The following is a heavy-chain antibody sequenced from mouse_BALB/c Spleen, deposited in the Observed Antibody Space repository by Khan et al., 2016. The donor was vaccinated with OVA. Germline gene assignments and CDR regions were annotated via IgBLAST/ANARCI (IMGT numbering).Heavy chain of an antibody. CDR2: ISYSGST. CDR1: AYSITSDYA. Sequence: EVQLQESGPGLVKPSQSLSLTCTVTAYSITSDYAWTWIRQFPGNKLEWMGYISYSGSTSYNPSLKSRISITRDTSKNQFFLQLISVTTEDTATYYCACIRCDYRYYFFDYWGQGTTLTVSS. V-gene: IGHV3-2*02. D-gene: IGHD2-14*01. J-gene: IGHJ2*01. CDR3: ACIRCDYRYYFFDY.